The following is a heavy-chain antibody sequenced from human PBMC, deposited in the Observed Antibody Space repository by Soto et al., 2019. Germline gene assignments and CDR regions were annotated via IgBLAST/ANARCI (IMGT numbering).Heavy chain of an antibody. CDR2: IYYDGSV. V-gene: IGHV4-39*01. Sequence: QLQLQESGPGLLEPSETLSLTCTVSGGAIRNSIYYWGWIRQPPGKGLEWIGTIYYDGSVAYSPSLKSRVTLSVDTSRNHFSVKINSVTAADTAVYFCARHRIAVADPLDYWGQGTLVTVSS. CDR1: GGAIRNSIYY. CDR3: ARHRIAVADPLDY. J-gene: IGHJ4*02. D-gene: IGHD6-19*01.